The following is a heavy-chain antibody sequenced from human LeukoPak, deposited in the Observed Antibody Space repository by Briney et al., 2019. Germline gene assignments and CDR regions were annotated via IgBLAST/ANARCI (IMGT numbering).Heavy chain of an antibody. V-gene: IGHV4-39*01. Sequence: SETLSLTRTVSGGSISSSSYYWGWIRQPPGKGLEWIGSIYYSGSTYYNPSLKSRVTISVDTSKNQFSLKLSSVTAADTAVYYCARHPKGTDWFDPWGQGTLVTVSS. CDR3: ARHPKGTDWFDP. CDR2: IYYSGST. J-gene: IGHJ5*02. D-gene: IGHD3/OR15-3a*01. CDR1: GGSISSSSYY.